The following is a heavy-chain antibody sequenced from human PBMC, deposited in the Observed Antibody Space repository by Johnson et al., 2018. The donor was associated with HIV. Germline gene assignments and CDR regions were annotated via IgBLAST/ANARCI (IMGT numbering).Heavy chain of an antibody. CDR2: IRYDGNNN. Sequence: QVQLVESGGGVVQPGRSLRLSCAASGFTFSSYGMHWVRQAPGKGLEGVAFIRYDGNNNYYADSVKGRFTISRDNSKNTLFLQMNSLRAEDTAVYYCARPDLGLWFRESNAFDIWGQGTMVTVSS. D-gene: IGHD3-10*01. J-gene: IGHJ3*02. V-gene: IGHV3-33*08. CDR1: GFTFSSYG. CDR3: ARPDLGLWFRESNAFDI.